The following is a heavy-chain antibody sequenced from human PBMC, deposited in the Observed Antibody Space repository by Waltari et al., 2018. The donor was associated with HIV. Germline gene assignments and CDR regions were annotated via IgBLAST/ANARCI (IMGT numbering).Heavy chain of an antibody. CDR2: IIPIFGTA. CDR1: GGTFSSYA. CDR3: ARSPPDIVVVPAAIQEELVRTNYYYGMDV. Sequence: QVQLVQSGAEVKKPGSSVKVSCKASGGTFSSYAISWVRQAPGQGLEWMGGIIPIFGTANYAQKFQGRGTITADESTSTAYMELGSLRLEDTAVYYCARSPPDIVVVPAAIQEELVRTNYYYGMDVWGQGTTVTVSS. J-gene: IGHJ6*02. V-gene: IGHV1-69*01. D-gene: IGHD2-2*02.